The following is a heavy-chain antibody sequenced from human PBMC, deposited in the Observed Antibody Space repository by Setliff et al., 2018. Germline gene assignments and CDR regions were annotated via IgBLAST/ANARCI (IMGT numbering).Heavy chain of an antibody. CDR3: ARKVEQWLTPHFDY. D-gene: IGHD6-19*01. Sequence: SETLSLTCTVSGGSISSRTYYWSWIRQPAGKGLEWIGQIYTSWSTIYNPSLKSRVTILLDTSKNQFSLTLTSVTAADTAVYYCARKVEQWLTPHFDYWGQGALVTVSS. J-gene: IGHJ4*02. V-gene: IGHV4-61*09. CDR2: IYTSWST. CDR1: GGSISSRTYY.